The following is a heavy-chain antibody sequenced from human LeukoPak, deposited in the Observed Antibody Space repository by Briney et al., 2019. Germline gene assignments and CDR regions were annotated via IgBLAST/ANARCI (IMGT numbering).Heavy chain of an antibody. D-gene: IGHD2-2*01. CDR3: ARAPSSGDCSSTSCYRDWFDP. CDR1: GFTFSSYW. CDR2: INSDGSNT. J-gene: IGHJ5*02. V-gene: IGHV3-74*01. Sequence: GGSLRLSCAASGFTFSSYWMHWVRQAPGRGLVWVSRINSDGSNTSYADSVKGRFTISRDNAKNTLYLQMNSLRAEDTAVYYCARAPSSGDCSSTSCYRDWFDPWGQGTLVTVSS.